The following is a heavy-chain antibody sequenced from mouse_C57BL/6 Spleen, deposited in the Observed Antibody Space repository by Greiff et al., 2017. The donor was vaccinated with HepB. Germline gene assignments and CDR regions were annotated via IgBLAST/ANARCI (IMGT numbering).Heavy chain of an antibody. CDR1: GFTFSSYT. V-gene: IGHV5-9*01. J-gene: IGHJ4*01. Sequence: EVQGVESGGGLVKPGGSLKLSCAASGFTFSSYTMSWVRQTPEKRLEWVATISGGGGNTYYPDSVKGRFTISRDNAKNTLYLQMSSLRSEDTALYYCARHYIKTMDYWGQGTSVTVSS. CDR2: ISGGGGNT. D-gene: IGHD1-1*01. CDR3: ARHYIKTMDY.